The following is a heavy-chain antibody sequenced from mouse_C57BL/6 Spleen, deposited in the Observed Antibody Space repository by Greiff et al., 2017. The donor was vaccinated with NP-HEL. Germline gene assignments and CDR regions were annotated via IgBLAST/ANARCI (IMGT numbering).Heavy chain of an antibody. CDR1: GFTFSSYG. J-gene: IGHJ2*01. Sequence: EVKLVESGGDLVKPGGSLKLSCAASGFTFSSYGMSWVRQTPDKRLEWVATISSGGSYTYYPHSVKGRFTISRDNAKNTLYLQMSSLKSEDTAMYYGARRRLLDSSGDGTPDYWGQGTTLTVSS. CDR2: ISSGGSYT. CDR3: ARRRLLDSSGDGTPDY. D-gene: IGHD3-2*02. V-gene: IGHV5-6*02.